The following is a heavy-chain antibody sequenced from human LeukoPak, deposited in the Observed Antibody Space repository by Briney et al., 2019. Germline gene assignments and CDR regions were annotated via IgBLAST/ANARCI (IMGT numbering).Heavy chain of an antibody. CDR1: GFTFSSYA. CDR2: ISGNGGST. D-gene: IGHD2-15*01. J-gene: IGHJ4*02. Sequence: GGSLRLSCAASGFTFSSYAMSWVRQAPGKGLEWVSAISGNGGSTYYADSVKGRFTISRDNSKNTLYLQMNSLRAEDTAVYYCAGYCSGGSCYTSFDYWGQGTLVTVSS. V-gene: IGHV3-23*01. CDR3: AGYCSGGSCYTSFDY.